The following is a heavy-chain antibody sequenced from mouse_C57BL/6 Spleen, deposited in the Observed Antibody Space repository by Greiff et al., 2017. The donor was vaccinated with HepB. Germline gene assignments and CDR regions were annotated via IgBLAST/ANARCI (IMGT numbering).Heavy chain of an antibody. CDR3: TPVESCYYDDEAY. Sequence: EVQLQQSGAELVRPGASVKLSCTASGFNIKDYYMHWVKQRPEQGLEWIGRIDPEDGDTEYAPKFQGKATMTADTSSNTAYLQLSSLTSEDTAVYYCTPVESCYYDDEAYWGQGTLVTVAA. D-gene: IGHD2-4*01. CDR1: GFNIKDYY. V-gene: IGHV14-1*01. CDR2: IDPEDGDT. J-gene: IGHJ3*01.